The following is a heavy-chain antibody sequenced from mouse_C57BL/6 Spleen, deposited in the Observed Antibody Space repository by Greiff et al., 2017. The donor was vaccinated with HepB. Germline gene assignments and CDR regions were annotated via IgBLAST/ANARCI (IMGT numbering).Heavy chain of an antibody. D-gene: IGHD4-1*01. CDR1: GYTFTSYW. CDR3: LTGKGYYFDY. V-gene: IGHV1-69*01. CDR2: IDPSDSYT. J-gene: IGHJ2*01. Sequence: QVQLQQPGAELVMPGASVKLSCKASGYTFTSYWMHWVKQWPGQGLEWIGEIDPSDSYTNYNQKFKGKSTFTVDKSSSTAYMQLSSLTSEDSAVYYGLTGKGYYFDYWGQVTTLTVSS.